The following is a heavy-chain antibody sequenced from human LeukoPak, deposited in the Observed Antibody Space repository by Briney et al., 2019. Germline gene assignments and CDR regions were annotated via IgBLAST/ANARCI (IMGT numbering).Heavy chain of an antibody. Sequence: GESLKISCKVSGYSFTSYCIGWARQMPGKGLEWMGLIYPGDSSPTYSPSFQGHFTISVDKSINTAYLQWSSLQASDTAMYYCGMSGDRVPLQDDVLDVWGQGTMVTVST. CDR1: GYSFTSYC. CDR3: GMSGDRVPLQDDVLDV. CDR2: IYPGDSSP. V-gene: IGHV5-51*01. J-gene: IGHJ3*01. D-gene: IGHD1-26*01.